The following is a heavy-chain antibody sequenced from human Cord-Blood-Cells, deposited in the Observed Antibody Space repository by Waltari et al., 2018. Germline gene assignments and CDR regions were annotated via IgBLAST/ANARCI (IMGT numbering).Heavy chain of an antibody. CDR3: ATWHIAARHFDY. Sequence: QLQLQESGPGLVKPSETLSLTCTVSGGSISSSSYYWGWIRQPPGKGLEWIGSIYYSGSTYYNPSLKSRVTISVDTSKNQFSLKLSSVTAADTAVYYCATWHIAARHFDYWGQGTLVTVSS. CDR1: GGSISSSSYY. CDR2: IYYSGST. V-gene: IGHV4-39*01. J-gene: IGHJ4*02. D-gene: IGHD6-6*01.